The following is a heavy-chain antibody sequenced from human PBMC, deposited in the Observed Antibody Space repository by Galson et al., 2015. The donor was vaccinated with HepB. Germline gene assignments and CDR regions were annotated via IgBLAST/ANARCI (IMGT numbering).Heavy chain of an antibody. CDR3: AHRRRITIFGVTKRWARGHNWFDP. J-gene: IGHJ5*02. V-gene: IGHV2-5*02. CDR2: IYWDDDK. CDR1: GFSLSTSGVG. D-gene: IGHD3-3*01. Sequence: ALVKPTQTLTLTCTFSGFSLSTSGVGVGWIRQPPGKALEWLALIYWDDDKRYSPSLKSRLTITKDTSKNQVVLTMTNMDPVDTATYYCAHRRRITIFGVTKRWARGHNWFDPWGQGTLVTVSS.